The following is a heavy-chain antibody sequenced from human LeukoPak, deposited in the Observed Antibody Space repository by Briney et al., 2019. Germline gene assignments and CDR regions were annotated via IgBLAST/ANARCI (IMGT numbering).Heavy chain of an antibody. Sequence: GGSLRLSCAASGFTFSSYSMNWVRQAPGKGLGWVSSISSSSSYIYYADSVKGRFTISRDNAKNSLYLQMNSLRAEDTAVYYCARAERGLLYSSGCPDYWGQGTLVTVSS. D-gene: IGHD6-19*01. CDR2: ISSSSSYI. V-gene: IGHV3-21*01. CDR1: GFTFSSYS. J-gene: IGHJ4*02. CDR3: ARAERGLLYSSGCPDY.